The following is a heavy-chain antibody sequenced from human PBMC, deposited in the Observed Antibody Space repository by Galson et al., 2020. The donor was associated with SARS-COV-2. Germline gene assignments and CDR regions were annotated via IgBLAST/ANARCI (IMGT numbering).Heavy chain of an antibody. D-gene: IGHD5-18*01. CDR1: GGSISSGDYY. CDR3: ARADGYSYGYGYFDY. J-gene: IGHJ4*02. V-gene: IGHV4-30-4*01. Sequence: ETSETLSLTCTVSGGSISSGDYYWSWIRQPPGKGQEWIGYTYYRGSTYYNPSLKRRVTISVEPSKNQFSLKLSSVTAADTAVYYCARADGYSYGYGYFDYWGQGTLVTVSS. CDR2: TYYRGST.